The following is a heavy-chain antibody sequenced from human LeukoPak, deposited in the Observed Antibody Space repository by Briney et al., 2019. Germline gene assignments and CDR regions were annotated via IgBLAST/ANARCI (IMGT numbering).Heavy chain of an antibody. D-gene: IGHD3-3*01. CDR2: INPNSGGT. V-gene: IGHV1-2*02. J-gene: IGHJ3*02. CDR3: MGESVFGVVRDAFDI. Sequence: APVKVSCKASGYTFTGYYMHWVRQAPGQGLEWMGWINPNSGGTNYAQKFQGRVTMTRDTSISTAYMELSRLRSDDTAVYYCMGESVFGVVRDAFDIWGQGTMVTVSS. CDR1: GYTFTGYY.